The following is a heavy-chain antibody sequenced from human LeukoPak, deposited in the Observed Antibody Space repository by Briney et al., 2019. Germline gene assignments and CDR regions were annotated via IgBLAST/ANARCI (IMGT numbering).Heavy chain of an antibody. CDR1: GNTFTAYY. CDR3: ARVSLVYDASGSYLKGFDY. D-gene: IGHD3-10*01. CDR2: INPNSGGT. V-gene: IGHV1-2*02. Sequence: ASVKVSCKASGNTFTAYYMYWVRQAPGQGLEWMGWINPNSGGTKSAQKFQGRVTMTRDTSISTAYMELSRLISDDTAVYYCARVSLVYDASGSYLKGFDYWGQGTLVPVSS. J-gene: IGHJ4*02.